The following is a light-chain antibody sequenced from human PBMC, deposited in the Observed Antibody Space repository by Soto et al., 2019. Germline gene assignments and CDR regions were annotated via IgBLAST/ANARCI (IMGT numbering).Light chain of an antibody. CDR3: QQYGGSPPIT. V-gene: IGKV3-20*01. CDR1: HSVSSSY. CDR2: GAS. Sequence: EIVLTQSPGTLSLSPGERATLSCRASHSVSSSYLAWYQQKPGQAPRLLFYGASSRATGIPDRFSGSGSGTDFTLTMSRLEPEDFAVYYCQQYGGSPPITFGQGTRLEIK. J-gene: IGKJ5*01.